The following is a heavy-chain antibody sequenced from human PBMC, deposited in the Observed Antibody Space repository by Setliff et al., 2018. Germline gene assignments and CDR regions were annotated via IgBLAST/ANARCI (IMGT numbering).Heavy chain of an antibody. J-gene: IGHJ4*02. V-gene: IGHV1-18*01. CDR3: ARINFYVSSGHYYAPDY. D-gene: IGHD3-22*01. Sequence: ASVKVSCKTSGYTFRNYGITWVRQAPGQGLEWVGWISVYNAETNYAQKFQGRVTMTADTSTTTAYMELTSLRSDDTAIYYCARINFYVSSGHYYAPDYWGPGTLVTVSS. CDR1: GYTFRNYG. CDR2: ISVYNAET.